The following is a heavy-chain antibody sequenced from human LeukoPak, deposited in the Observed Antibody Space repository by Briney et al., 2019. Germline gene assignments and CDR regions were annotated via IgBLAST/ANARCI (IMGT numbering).Heavy chain of an antibody. D-gene: IGHD3-9*01. CDR1: GGTFSSYA. V-gene: IGHV1-69*13. CDR2: IIPIFGTA. J-gene: IGHJ4*02. Sequence: SVKVSCKASGGTFSSYAISWVRQAPGQGLEWMGGIIPIFGTANYAQKFQGRVTITADESTSTAYMELSSLRSEDTAVYYCARGYYDILTGYYTSYYFDYWGQGTLVTVSS. CDR3: ARGYYDILTGYYTSYYFDY.